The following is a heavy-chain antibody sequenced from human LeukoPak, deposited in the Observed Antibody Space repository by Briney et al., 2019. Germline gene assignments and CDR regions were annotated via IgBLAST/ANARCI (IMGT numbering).Heavy chain of an antibody. V-gene: IGHV1-24*01. CDR1: GYTLTELS. CDR2: FDPEDGET. D-gene: IGHD1-26*01. CDR3: ATGPAQMGATYTAFDY. Sequence: ASVKVSCKVSGYTLTELSMHWVRQAPGKGLEWMGGFDPEDGETIYAQKFQGRVTMTEDTSTDTAYMELSSLRSEDTAVYYCATGPAQMGATYTAFDYWGQGTLVTVSS. J-gene: IGHJ4*02.